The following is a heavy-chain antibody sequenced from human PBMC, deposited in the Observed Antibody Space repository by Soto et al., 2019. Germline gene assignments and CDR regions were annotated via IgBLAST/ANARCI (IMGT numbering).Heavy chain of an antibody. CDR2: ISGSGGST. V-gene: IGHV3-23*01. Sequence: EVQLLESGGGLVQPGGSLRLSCAASGFTFSSYAMSWVRQAPGKGLEWVSAISGSGGSTYYADSVKGRFTISGDNSKNTLYRQMNSMRAEDTAVYYGAKDSYGDYRIKRGALDIWCQGTMVTVSS. D-gene: IGHD4-17*01. CDR1: GFTFSSYA. J-gene: IGHJ3*02. CDR3: AKDSYGDYRIKRGALDI.